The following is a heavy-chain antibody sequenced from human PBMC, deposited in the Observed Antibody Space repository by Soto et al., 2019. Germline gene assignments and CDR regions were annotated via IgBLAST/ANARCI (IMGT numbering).Heavy chain of an antibody. D-gene: IGHD4-4*01. Sequence: SLRVYCTVSGFTLTELPMPWVQQAPGKGLEWMGAFDPEVGEAVYAQIFQGRFILTEDTNINTAYMELTSLESEDTAVYFCAVPLHFEAFELWGQGTMVTVSS. CDR1: GFTLTELP. J-gene: IGHJ3*01. CDR3: AVPLHFEAFEL. V-gene: IGHV1-24*01. CDR2: FDPEVGEA.